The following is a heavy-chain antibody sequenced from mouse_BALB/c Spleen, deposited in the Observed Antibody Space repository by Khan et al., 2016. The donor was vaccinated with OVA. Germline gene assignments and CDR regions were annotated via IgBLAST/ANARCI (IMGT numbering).Heavy chain of an antibody. J-gene: IGHJ3*01. Sequence: QVQLQQSGPGLVQPSQSLSITCTVSGFSLSTYGVHWVRQSPGKGLEWLGVIWSGGSTDFNAAFISRLSISKDNSKSQVFFKMNSLQTNDSAIYYCARGGLPFTYWGQGTLVTVSA. CDR2: IWSGGST. V-gene: IGHV2-2*02. CDR3: ARGGLPFTY. D-gene: IGHD2-13*01. CDR1: GFSLSTYG.